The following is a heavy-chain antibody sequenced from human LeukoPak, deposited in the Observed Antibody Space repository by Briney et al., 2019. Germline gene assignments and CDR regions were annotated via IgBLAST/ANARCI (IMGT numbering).Heavy chain of an antibody. Sequence: PSETLSLTCAVYGGSFSGYYWSWIRQPPGKGLEWIGEINHSGSTNYNPSLKSRVTISVDTSKNQFSLKLSSVTAADTAVYYCARVFRYSSSFQHWGQGTLVTVSS. J-gene: IGHJ1*01. CDR1: GGSFSGYY. CDR3: ARVFRYSSSFQH. V-gene: IGHV4-34*01. D-gene: IGHD6-13*01. CDR2: INHSGST.